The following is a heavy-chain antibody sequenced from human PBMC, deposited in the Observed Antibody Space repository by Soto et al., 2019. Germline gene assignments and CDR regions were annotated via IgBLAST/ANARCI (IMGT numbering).Heavy chain of an antibody. CDR3: AKSVTMIVVAQYYFDY. D-gene: IGHD3-22*01. CDR1: GFTFSSYA. CDR2: ISGSGGST. V-gene: IGHV3-23*01. J-gene: IGHJ4*02. Sequence: HPGGSLRLSCAASGFTFSSYAMSWVRQAPGKGLEWVSAISGSGGSTYYADSVKGRFTTSRDNSKNTLYLQMNSLRAEDTAVYYCAKSVTMIVVAQYYFDYWGQGTLVTVSS.